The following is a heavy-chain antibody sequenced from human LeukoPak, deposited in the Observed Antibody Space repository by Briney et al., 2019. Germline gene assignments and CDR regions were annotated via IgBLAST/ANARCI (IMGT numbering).Heavy chain of an antibody. V-gene: IGHV3-30*04. Sequence: GGSLRLSCAASGFTFSSYAMHWVRQAPGKGLEWVAVISYDGSNKYYADSVKGRFTISRDNSKNTPYLQMNSLRAEDTAVYYCARDRDSGYVGDFDYWGQGTLVTVSS. J-gene: IGHJ4*02. CDR3: ARDRDSGYVGDFDY. D-gene: IGHD5-12*01. CDR2: ISYDGSNK. CDR1: GFTFSSYA.